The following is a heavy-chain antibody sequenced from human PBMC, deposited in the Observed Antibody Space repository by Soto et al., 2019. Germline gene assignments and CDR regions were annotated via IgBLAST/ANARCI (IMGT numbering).Heavy chain of an antibody. D-gene: IGHD6-13*01. CDR3: AHSRIAAADY. CDR1: GFSLSTSGVG. Sequence: QITLKESGPTLVKPTQTLTLTCTFSGFSLSTSGVGVGWIRQPPGKALEWLALIYWDDDKRYSPSLKSRLTITKDTSNTQVVLTMTNTDPVDTATYYCAHSRIAAADYWGQGTLVTVSS. CDR2: IYWDDDK. J-gene: IGHJ4*02. V-gene: IGHV2-5*02.